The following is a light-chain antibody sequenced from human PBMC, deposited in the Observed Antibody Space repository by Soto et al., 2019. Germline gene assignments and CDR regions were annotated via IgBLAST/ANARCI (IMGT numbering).Light chain of an antibody. CDR2: EVT. J-gene: IGLJ3*02. V-gene: IGLV2-14*01. CDR3: SSYPTSGTLV. CDR1: SSDVGPYNY. Sequence: QSVLTQPASVSGSPGQSITISCTGTSSDVGPYNYVSWYQHHPGKAPKLLIYEVTKRPSGVSNRFSGSKSGNTASLTISGLQAEDEADYYCSSYPTSGTLVFGGGTKLTVL.